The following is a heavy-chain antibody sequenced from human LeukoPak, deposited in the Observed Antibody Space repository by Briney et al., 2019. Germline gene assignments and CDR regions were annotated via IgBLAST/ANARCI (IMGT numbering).Heavy chain of an antibody. J-gene: IGHJ4*02. D-gene: IGHD3-16*01. CDR1: GFTFSSHA. CDR3: ARGDAFSGDH. CDR2: IGGSIGST. V-gene: IGHV3-23*01. Sequence: GGSLRLSCEASGFTFSSHAMAWVRQAPGKGLEWVSAIGGSIGSTYYADSVKGRFTISRDNSKNTVYLQMNNLRADDTAVYYCARGDAFSGDHWGQGTLVTVSS.